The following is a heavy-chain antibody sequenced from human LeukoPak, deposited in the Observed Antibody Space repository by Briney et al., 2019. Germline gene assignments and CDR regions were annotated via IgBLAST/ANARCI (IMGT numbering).Heavy chain of an antibody. V-gene: IGHV1-24*01. Sequence: ASVKVSCKASGYTFTSYYMHWVRQAPGKGLEWMGGFDPEDGETIYAQKFQGRVTMTEDTSTDTAYMELSSLRSEDTAVYYCATTVLLWFGEPKGGVNGMDVWGQGTTVTVSS. J-gene: IGHJ6*02. D-gene: IGHD3-10*01. CDR1: GYTFTSYY. CDR2: FDPEDGET. CDR3: ATTVLLWFGEPKGGVNGMDV.